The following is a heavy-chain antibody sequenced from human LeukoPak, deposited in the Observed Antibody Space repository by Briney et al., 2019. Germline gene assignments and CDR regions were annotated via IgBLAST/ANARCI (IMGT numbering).Heavy chain of an antibody. Sequence: GGSLRLSCAASGFTFSSYTMNWVRQAPGKGLEWVSSISSSSSYIYYADSVKGRFTVSRDNAKTSLSLQMTSLRAEDTAVYYCARADHSVWGSSRPPFDYWGRGTLVPVSS. CDR1: GFTFSSYT. D-gene: IGHD3-16*02. CDR2: ISSSSSYI. CDR3: ARADHSVWGSSRPPFDY. V-gene: IGHV3-21*01. J-gene: IGHJ4*02.